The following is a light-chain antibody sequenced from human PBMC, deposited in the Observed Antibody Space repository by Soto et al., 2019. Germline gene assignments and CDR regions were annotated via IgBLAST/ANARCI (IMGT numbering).Light chain of an antibody. Sequence: QSVLTQPPSVSGTPGQRVTISCSGSSSNVGSNFVYWYQQCPGTAPKLLIYRTDQRPSGVPDRFSASKPGTSASLAISGLRSDDEADFYCAAWDNSLRWVFGGGTKLTVL. J-gene: IGLJ3*02. V-gene: IGLV1-47*01. CDR3: AAWDNSLRWV. CDR1: SSNVGSNF. CDR2: RTD.